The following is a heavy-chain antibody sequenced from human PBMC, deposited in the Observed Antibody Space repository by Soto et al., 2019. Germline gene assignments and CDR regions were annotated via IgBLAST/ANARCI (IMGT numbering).Heavy chain of an antibody. CDR1: GYSFTAYY. D-gene: IGHD6-25*01. CDR3: ARGAAGGGNWFDA. Sequence: QVQLVQSGAEVKRPGASVKVSCKASGYSFTAYYIHGVRQAPAQGPECRGWIKPHSGDTGYTQKFQGRVTMTRDTSVSTAYMELTSLRYDDTALYYCARGAAGGGNWFDAWGQGTLVTVSS. CDR2: IKPHSGDT. V-gene: IGHV1-2*02. J-gene: IGHJ5*02.